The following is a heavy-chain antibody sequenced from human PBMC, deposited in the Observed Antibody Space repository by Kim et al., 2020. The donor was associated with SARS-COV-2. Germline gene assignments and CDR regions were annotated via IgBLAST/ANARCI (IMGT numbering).Heavy chain of an antibody. CDR1: GFTFSSYA. CDR3: AKRYCAGSSCEGLDL. CDR2: INENGGST. J-gene: IGHJ5*02. Sequence: GGSLRLSCAASGFTFSSYAMYWVRQAPGKGLQWVSAINENGGSTYYADSVKGRFTISRDNSKNTLYLQMNTLRAEDTAVYYCAKRYCAGSSCEGLDLWGQGALVTVSS. V-gene: IGHV3-23*01. D-gene: IGHD2-15*01.